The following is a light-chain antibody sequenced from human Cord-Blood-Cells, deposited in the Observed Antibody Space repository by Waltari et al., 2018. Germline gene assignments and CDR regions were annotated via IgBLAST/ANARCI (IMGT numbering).Light chain of an antibody. CDR1: SSDVGGYNY. V-gene: IGLV2-11*01. Sequence: QSALTQPRSVSGSPGQSVTISCTGTSSDVGGYNYVSWYQQHPGKAPKLMIYDVSKRPSGVPHRFSGSKPCITASLTISGLQAEDEADYYCCSYAGSYTCVNYVFGTGTKVTVL. CDR2: DVS. J-gene: IGLJ1*01. CDR3: CSYAGSYTCVNYV.